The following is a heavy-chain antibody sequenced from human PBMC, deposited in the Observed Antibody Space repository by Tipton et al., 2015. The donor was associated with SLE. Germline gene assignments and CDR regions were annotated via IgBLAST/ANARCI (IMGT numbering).Heavy chain of an antibody. J-gene: IGHJ2*01. CDR3: ARAEFSSNWYMYWHFDL. Sequence: TLSLTCSVPGYSISSGYYWGWVRQPPGEGLEWIAIINHNGNTHYKSSLMSRVTISRDTSGNHFSLNLNSVTAADTAVYYCARAEFSSNWYMYWHFDLWGRGTLVTVSS. CDR2: INHNGNT. V-gene: IGHV4-38-2*02. CDR1: GYSISSGYY. D-gene: IGHD6-13*01.